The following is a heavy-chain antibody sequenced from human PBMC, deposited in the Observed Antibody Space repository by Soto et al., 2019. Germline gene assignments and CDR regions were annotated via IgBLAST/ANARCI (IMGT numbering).Heavy chain of an antibody. D-gene: IGHD3-22*01. Sequence: EVHLVESGGVVVQPGGSLRLSCAASGFTFDDYTMHWVRQAPGKGLEWVSLISWDGGRTYYADSVKGRFTISRDNSKNSLYLQMNSLRTEDTAFYYCAKDITIIEVAQGGTDSWGQGTLVTVSS. J-gene: IGHJ4*02. CDR2: ISWDGGRT. CDR3: AKDITIIEVAQGGTDS. V-gene: IGHV3-43*01. CDR1: GFTFDDYT.